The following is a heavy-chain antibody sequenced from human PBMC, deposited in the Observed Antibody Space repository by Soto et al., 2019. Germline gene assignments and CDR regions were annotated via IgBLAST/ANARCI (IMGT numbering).Heavy chain of an antibody. CDR1: GGSFSGYY. CDR2: INHSGST. J-gene: IGHJ4*02. Sequence: PSEILSLTCAVYGGSFSGYYWSWIRQPPGKGLEWIGEINHSGSTNYNPSLKSRVTISVDTSKNQFSLKLSSVTAADTAVYYCARGLAAGTILDYWGQGTLVTVSS. V-gene: IGHV4-34*01. CDR3: ARGLAAGTILDY. D-gene: IGHD6-13*01.